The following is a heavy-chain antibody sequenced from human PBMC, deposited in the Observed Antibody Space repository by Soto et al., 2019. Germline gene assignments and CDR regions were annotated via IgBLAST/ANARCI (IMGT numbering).Heavy chain of an antibody. D-gene: IGHD2-8*02. V-gene: IGHV4-34*01. Sequence: PSETLSLTCAVYGGSFSGYDWTWIRQPPGTGLEWIGEINHSGSTNYNPSLKSRVTISVDTSKNQFSLKLTSVTAADTAVYYCARDKITGLFDYWGQGTLVPSPQ. CDR3: ARDKITGLFDY. CDR2: INHSGST. J-gene: IGHJ4*02. CDR1: GGSFSGYD.